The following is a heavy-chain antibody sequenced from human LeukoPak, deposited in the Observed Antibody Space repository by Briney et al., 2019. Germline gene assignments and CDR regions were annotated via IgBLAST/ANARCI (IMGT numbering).Heavy chain of an antibody. CDR1: GDSIVTDY. CDR3: AAAERRGVGSVSYHAIEY. D-gene: IGHD3-10*01. Sequence: PSETLSLTCTVSGDSIVTDYWSWIRQPAGKGLEWIGRIYTSGSTNYNPSLKSRVTVSVGMSKNQFSLKLSSATAADTAVYYCAAAERRGVGSVSYHAIEYWGQGTLVTVSS. CDR2: IYTSGST. J-gene: IGHJ4*02. V-gene: IGHV4-4*07.